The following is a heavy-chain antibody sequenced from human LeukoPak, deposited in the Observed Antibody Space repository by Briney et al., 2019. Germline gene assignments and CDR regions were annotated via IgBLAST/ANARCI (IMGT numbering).Heavy chain of an antibody. CDR3: ARDGGSGSYRFDY. CDR2: IIPIFGIA. Sequence: GASMKVSCKASGGTFSSYAISWVRQAPGQGLEWMGRIIPIFGIANYAQKFQGRVTITADKSTSTAYMELSSLRSEDTAVYYCARDGGSGSYRFDYWGQGTLVTVSS. CDR1: GGTFSSYA. D-gene: IGHD3-10*01. J-gene: IGHJ4*02. V-gene: IGHV1-69*04.